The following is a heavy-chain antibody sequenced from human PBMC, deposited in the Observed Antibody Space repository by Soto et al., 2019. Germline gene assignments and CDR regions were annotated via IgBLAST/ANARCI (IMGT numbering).Heavy chain of an antibody. CDR1: GGTFSTSA. CDR3: ARDQAGGNYDFDY. D-gene: IGHD1-7*01. Sequence: QVQLVQSGAEVKKPGSSVKVSCKASGGTFSTSAITWVRQAPGQGLEWMGGIIPISDTPNYAQKFQGRVTISADESTTTAYMELSSLRSEDTAVYYCARDQAGGNYDFDYWGQGTLVTVSS. J-gene: IGHJ4*02. CDR2: IIPISDTP. V-gene: IGHV1-69*12.